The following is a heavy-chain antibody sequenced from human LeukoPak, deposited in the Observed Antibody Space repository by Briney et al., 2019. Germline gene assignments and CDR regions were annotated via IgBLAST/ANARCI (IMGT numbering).Heavy chain of an antibody. J-gene: IGHJ4*02. V-gene: IGHV3-7*05. Sequence: GGSLRLSCAASGFTFSNYWMSWVRQAPGKGLEWVANIKEDRSDKYYVDSVKGRFTVSRDNAKNSLYLQMNSLRAEDTAVYYCARDRDWGTDYWGQGTLVTVSS. CDR1: GFTFSNYW. CDR3: ARDRDWGTDY. D-gene: IGHD7-27*01. CDR2: IKEDRSDK.